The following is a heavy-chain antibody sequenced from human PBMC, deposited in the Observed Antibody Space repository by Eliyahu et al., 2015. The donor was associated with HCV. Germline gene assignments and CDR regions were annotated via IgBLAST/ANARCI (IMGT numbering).Heavy chain of an antibody. CDR1: GFXFXSXS. V-gene: IGHV3-21*01. CDR3: ARDFMDRYCSSTSCQPPFDY. Sequence: EVQLVESGGGLVKPGGSLXLSCAASGFXFXSXSXNWVRQAPGKGLEWVXSISSSSSYIYYADSVKGRFTISRDNAKNSLYLQMNSLRAEDTAVYYCARDFMDRYCSSTSCQPPFDYWGQGTLVTVSS. J-gene: IGHJ4*02. D-gene: IGHD2-2*01. CDR2: ISSSSSYI.